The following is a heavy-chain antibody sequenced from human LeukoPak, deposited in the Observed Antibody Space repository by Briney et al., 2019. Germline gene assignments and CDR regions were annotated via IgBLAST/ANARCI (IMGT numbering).Heavy chain of an antibody. Sequence: GGSLRLSCTASGFTFGDYAMSWFRQAPGKGLEWVGFIRSKAYGGTTEYAASVKGRFTISRDDSKSIAYLQMNSLKTEDTAVYYCTRDEPYDFWSTIYYMDVWGKGTTVTVSS. D-gene: IGHD3-3*01. J-gene: IGHJ6*03. CDR1: GFTFGDYA. CDR2: IRSKAYGGTT. CDR3: TRDEPYDFWSTIYYMDV. V-gene: IGHV3-49*03.